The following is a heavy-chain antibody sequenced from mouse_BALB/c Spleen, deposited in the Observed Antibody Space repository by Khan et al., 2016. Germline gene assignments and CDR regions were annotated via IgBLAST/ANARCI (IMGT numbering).Heavy chain of an antibody. CDR2: IYPGDGDT. J-gene: IGHJ3*01. Sequence: QVQLQQPGAELARPGASVRLSCKASDYTSANYWMQWVKQRPGQGLEWIGSIYPGDGDTRYSQKFKDKATLTADKSSSSAYMHLRSVASEDSAVYYCADALFVYWGQGTLVTVSA. CDR1: DYTSANYW. V-gene: IGHV1-87*01. CDR3: ADALFVY.